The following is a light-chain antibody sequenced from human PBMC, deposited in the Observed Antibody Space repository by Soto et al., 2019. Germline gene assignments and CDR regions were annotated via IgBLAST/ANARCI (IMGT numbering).Light chain of an antibody. V-gene: IGLV4-69*01. CDR3: QTWGTGIRV. CDR1: SGHSSYA. Sequence: QLVLTQSPSASASLGASVKLTCTLSSGHSSYAIAWHQQQPEKGPRYLMKLNSDGSHSKGDGIPDRFSGSSSGAERYLTISSLQSEDEADYYCQTWGTGIRVFGGETNFTVL. CDR2: LNSDGSH. J-gene: IGLJ2*01.